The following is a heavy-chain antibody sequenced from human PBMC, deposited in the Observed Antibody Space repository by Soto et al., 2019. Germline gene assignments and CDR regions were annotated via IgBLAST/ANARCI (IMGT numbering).Heavy chain of an antibody. CDR1: GFPFTSYG. J-gene: IGHJ4*02. V-gene: IGHV3-30*03. CDR3: LGGRYYFAY. CDR2: ISYDGSEK. D-gene: IGHD3-16*01. Sequence: QVQLVESGGGVVQPGRSLRLSCAASGFPFTSYGMHWGREGPDKGLEWVAIISYDGSEKYYADSVKGRFTISRDNSKNTLCLQMNSLSPEDTALSYCLGGRYYFAYRGPGNLVLVSS.